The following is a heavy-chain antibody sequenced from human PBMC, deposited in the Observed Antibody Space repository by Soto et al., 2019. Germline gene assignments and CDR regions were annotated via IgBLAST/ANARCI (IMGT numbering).Heavy chain of an antibody. Sequence: PGGSLRLSCSAPWFSVNSNYMSWGPQAPGEGLEWGSVIYSGGSTYYADSVKGRFTISRDNSKNTLYLQMNSLRAEDTAVYYCARDRDSSSWYRSYYYYGMDVWGQGTTVTVSS. CDR1: WFSVNSNY. CDR2: IYSGGST. CDR3: ARDRDSSSWYRSYYYYGMDV. D-gene: IGHD6-13*01. V-gene: IGHV3-66*01. J-gene: IGHJ6*02.